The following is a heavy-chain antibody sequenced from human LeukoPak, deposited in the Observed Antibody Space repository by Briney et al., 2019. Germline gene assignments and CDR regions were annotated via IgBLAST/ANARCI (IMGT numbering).Heavy chain of an antibody. CDR2: ISGSGGST. J-gene: IGHJ6*03. Sequence: GTLRLSCAASGFTFSSYGMSWVRQAPGKGLEWVSAISGSGGSTYYADSVKGRFTISRDNSKNTLYLQMNSLRAEDTAVYYCATGAEDHYYYYYMDVWGKGTAVTISS. CDR1: GFTFSSYG. V-gene: IGHV3-23*01. CDR3: ATGAEDHYYYYYMDV.